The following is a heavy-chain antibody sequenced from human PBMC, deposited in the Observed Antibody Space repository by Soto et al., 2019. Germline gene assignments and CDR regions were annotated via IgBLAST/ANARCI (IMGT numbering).Heavy chain of an antibody. V-gene: IGHV4-59*02. Sequence: PSETLSLTCTVSGGSVTSFYWSWIRQPPGKGLEWIGYICYSGTTNYNPSLKSRVTISVDTSKNQFSLKLTSVTAADTAVHYCARTGIDLYDYGVDVWGQGTMVTVSS. J-gene: IGHJ6*02. CDR2: ICYSGTT. CDR3: ARTGIDLYDYGVDV. D-gene: IGHD6-13*01. CDR1: GGSVTSFY.